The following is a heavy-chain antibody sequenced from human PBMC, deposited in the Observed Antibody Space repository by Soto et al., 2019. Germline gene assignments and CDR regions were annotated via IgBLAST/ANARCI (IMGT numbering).Heavy chain of an antibody. CDR3: AQGLDDYAPFDY. CDR2: INPSGGST. V-gene: IGHV1-46*03. CDR1: GYTFTSYY. Sequence: ASVKVSCKASGYTFTSYYMHWVRQAPGQELEWMGIINPSGGSTSYAQKFQGRVTMTRDTSTNTVYMELSSLRSEDTAVYYCAQGLDDYAPFDYWGKGTLFTVSS. J-gene: IGHJ4*02. D-gene: IGHD4-17*01.